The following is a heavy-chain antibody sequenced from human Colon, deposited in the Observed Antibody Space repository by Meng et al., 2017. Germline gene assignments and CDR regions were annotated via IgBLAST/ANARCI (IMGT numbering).Heavy chain of an antibody. D-gene: IGHD3-10*01. J-gene: IGHJ5*01. V-gene: IGHV3-7*01. CDR1: GFTFRSYL. Sequence: GGSLRPSCATSGFTFRSYLMTWVRQAPGKGLEWVSNINQDGSAKNYADSLKGRFLISRDNTKNPLYLEMSDLRTEDTAVYYCARTAGILDSWGQGTLVTVSS. CDR2: INQDGSAK. CDR3: ARTAGILDS.